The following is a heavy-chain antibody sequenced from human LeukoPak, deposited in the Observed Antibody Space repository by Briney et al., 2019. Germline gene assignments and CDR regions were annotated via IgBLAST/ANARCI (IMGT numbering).Heavy chain of an antibody. V-gene: IGHV4-30-4*02. CDR1: GGSISSGDYY. CDR3: ARVRWVSARIGGYFDY. J-gene: IGHJ4*02. Sequence: PSETLSLTCTVSGGSISSGDYYWSWIRQPPGKGLEWIGYIYYSGSTYYNPSLKSRVTISVDTSKNQFSLKLSSVTAADTAVYYCARVRWVSARIGGYFDYWGQGTLVTVSS. CDR2: IYYSGST. D-gene: IGHD4-23*01.